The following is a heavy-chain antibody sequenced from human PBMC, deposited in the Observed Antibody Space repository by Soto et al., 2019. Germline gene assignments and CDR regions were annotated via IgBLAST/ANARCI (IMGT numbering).Heavy chain of an antibody. Sequence: QVQLVQSGAEVKKPGASVKLSCKASGYSLTTYYRHWVRQAPGQGLEWKGIIDPSGGSTIFAQKFQGRVTMTRDTSTNTVYMELSSLRSEDTAVYYCARKYYFDYWGQGTLVTVSS. J-gene: IGHJ4*02. D-gene: IGHD6-6*01. CDR3: ARKYYFDY. CDR1: GYSLTTYY. CDR2: IDPSGGST. V-gene: IGHV1-46*01.